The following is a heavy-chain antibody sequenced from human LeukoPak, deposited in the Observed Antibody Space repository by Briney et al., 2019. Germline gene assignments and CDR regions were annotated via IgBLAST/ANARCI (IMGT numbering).Heavy chain of an antibody. D-gene: IGHD6-13*01. CDR2: IIPIFGTA. J-gene: IGHJ4*02. CDR1: GYTFTDYY. CDR3: ARVQSSSWKKWGFFDY. V-gene: IGHV1-69*13. Sequence: SVKVSCKASGYTFTDYYMHWVRQAPGQGLEWMGGIIPIFGTANYAQKFQGRVTITADESTSTVYMELSSLRSEDTAVYYCARVQSSSWKKWGFFDYWGQGTLVTVSS.